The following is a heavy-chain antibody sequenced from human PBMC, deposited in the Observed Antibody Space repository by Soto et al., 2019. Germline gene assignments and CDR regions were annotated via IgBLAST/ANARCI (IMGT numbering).Heavy chain of an antibody. V-gene: IGHV4-39*01. Sequence: KPSETLSLTCTVSGGSISSSNYYWGWIRQPPGKGLEWIGSMYSSGNTYYNPSLKSRVTISVGTSRNQFSPKLNSVTAADTAVYYCARHEGNYLTFDYWGQGTLVTVSS. J-gene: IGHJ4*02. CDR2: MYSSGNT. CDR3: ARHEGNYLTFDY. D-gene: IGHD3-10*01. CDR1: GGSISSSNYY.